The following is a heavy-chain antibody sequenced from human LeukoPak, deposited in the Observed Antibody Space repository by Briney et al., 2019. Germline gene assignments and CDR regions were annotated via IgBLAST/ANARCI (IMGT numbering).Heavy chain of an antibody. CDR3: AKPGMTTVTPGPKYYFDY. CDR1: GFTFSSYA. V-gene: IGHV3-23*01. D-gene: IGHD4-17*01. J-gene: IGHJ4*02. Sequence: GGSLRLSCAASGFTFSSYAMSWVRQAPGKGLEWVSAINGSGGSTYYADSVKGRFTISRDNSKNTLYLQMNSLRAEDTAVYYCAKPGMTTVTPGPKYYFDYWGQGTLVTVSS. CDR2: INGSGGST.